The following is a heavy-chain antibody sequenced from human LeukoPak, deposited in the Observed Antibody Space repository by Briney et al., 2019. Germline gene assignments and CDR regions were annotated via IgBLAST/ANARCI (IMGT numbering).Heavy chain of an antibody. CDR3: AKGHPYYYGSGTPTRY. J-gene: IGHJ4*02. Sequence: GSLRLSCAVSGFTVNSKYMSWVRQAPGKGLEWVSAISGSGGSTYYADSVKGRFTISRDNSKNTLYLQMNSLRAEDTAVYYCAKGHPYYYGSGTPTRYWGQGTLVTVPS. D-gene: IGHD3-10*01. CDR2: ISGSGGST. CDR1: GFTVNSKY. V-gene: IGHV3-23*01.